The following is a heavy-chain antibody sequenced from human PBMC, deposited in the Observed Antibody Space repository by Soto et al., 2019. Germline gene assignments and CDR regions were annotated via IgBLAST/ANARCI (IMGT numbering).Heavy chain of an antibody. CDR1: GFTFSSYA. D-gene: IGHD3-3*01. CDR3: AKERNFWSGTAGFDS. Sequence: GGSLRLSCAASGFTFSSYAMTWVRQAPGKGLEWVSAISGSGDSTYYADSVKGRFTVSRDNSKTTVFLQMNSLRTEDTAVYFCAKERNFWSGTAGFDSWGQGSPVTVSS. CDR2: ISGSGDST. V-gene: IGHV3-23*01. J-gene: IGHJ5*01.